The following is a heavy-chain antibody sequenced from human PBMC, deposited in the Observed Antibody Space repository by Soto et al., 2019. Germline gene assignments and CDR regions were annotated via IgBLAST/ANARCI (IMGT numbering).Heavy chain of an antibody. Sequence: GGSLRLSCAASGFTVSSKYMTWVRQAPGKGLEWVSLIQSGGTTYYADSVKGRFTISRDTSENTLHLQMNSLRAEDTAVYYCARDRKPLRYFDWLRYYGMDVWGQGTTVTVSS. CDR1: GFTVSSKY. D-gene: IGHD3-9*01. CDR2: IQSGGTT. CDR3: ARDRKPLRYFDWLRYYGMDV. J-gene: IGHJ6*02. V-gene: IGHV3-66*01.